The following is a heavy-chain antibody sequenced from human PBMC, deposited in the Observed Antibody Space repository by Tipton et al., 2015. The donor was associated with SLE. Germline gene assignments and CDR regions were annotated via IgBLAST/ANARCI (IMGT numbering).Heavy chain of an antibody. V-gene: IGHV4-59*08. Sequence: TLSLTCTVSGGSISSHYWSWVRQSPGKGLEWIGSIYFSGTTNFNPSLKSRVTTSVDPAKNQFSLKLTSVTAADTAVYYCARGMVTWRGAILGVDVWGQGTTVNVSS. J-gene: IGHJ6*02. CDR2: IYFSGTT. D-gene: IGHD2-21*02. CDR3: ARGMVTWRGAILGVDV. CDR1: GGSISSHY.